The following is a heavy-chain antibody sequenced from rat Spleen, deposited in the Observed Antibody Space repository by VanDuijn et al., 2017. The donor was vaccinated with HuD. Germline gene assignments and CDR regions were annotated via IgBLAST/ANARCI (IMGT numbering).Heavy chain of an antibody. V-gene: IGHV5-25*01. CDR3: ARRHFGYTDYFDY. Sequence: EVQLVESGGGLVQPGRSLKLSCAASGFTFSSFAIAWVRQAPKKGLEWVATITSGGSNTYYPDSVKGRFTISRDNAKSTLSLQMDSLRSEDTATYYCARRHFGYTDYFDYWGQGVMVTVSS. D-gene: IGHD1-4*01. J-gene: IGHJ2*01. CDR1: GFTFSSFA. CDR2: ITSGGSNT.